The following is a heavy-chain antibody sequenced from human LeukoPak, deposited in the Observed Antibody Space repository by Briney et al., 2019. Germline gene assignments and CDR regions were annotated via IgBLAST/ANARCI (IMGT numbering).Heavy chain of an antibody. D-gene: IGHD4-17*01. V-gene: IGHV1-46*01. CDR1: GYTFTNNF. J-gene: IGHJ4*02. Sequence: ASVKVSCKASGYTFTNNFMHWVRQAPGQGLEWIGIINPSGDNTWYAQKFQGRVTMTRDMATSTDYLEVSSLRSEDTAVYFCARVGGDSGRGWDPADYWGQGTLVTVSS. CDR2: INPSGDNT. CDR3: ARVGGDSGRGWDPADY.